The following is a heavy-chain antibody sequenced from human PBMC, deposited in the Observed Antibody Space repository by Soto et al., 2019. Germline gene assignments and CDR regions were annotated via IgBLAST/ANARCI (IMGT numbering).Heavy chain of an antibody. V-gene: IGHV1-69*13. Sequence: SVKVSCKASGGTFNNYPITWVRQAPGEGLGWMGGSIPIFGTANYAQKFQGRVTISVDESTSTAYMELSSLRSEDTAVYYCARGRGYSGDDHYYYFDMDVWGQGTTVTVSS. CDR3: ARGRGYSGDDHYYYFDMDV. J-gene: IGHJ6*02. CDR1: GGTFNNYP. D-gene: IGHD5-12*01. CDR2: SIPIFGTA.